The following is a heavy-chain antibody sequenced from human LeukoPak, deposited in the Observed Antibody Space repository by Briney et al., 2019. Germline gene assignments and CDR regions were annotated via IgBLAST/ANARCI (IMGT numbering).Heavy chain of an antibody. V-gene: IGHV3-23*01. CDR3: VKMVRGVISTFHY. Sequence: GGSLRLSCAASGFTFSTYAMSWVRQAPGKGLEWVSGIGGSGGTYYTDSVKGRFTNSRDNAKNTLYLQMNTLRAEDTAVYYCVKMVRGVISTFHYWGQGTLVTVSS. CDR2: IGGSGGT. D-gene: IGHD3-10*01. J-gene: IGHJ4*02. CDR1: GFTFSTYA.